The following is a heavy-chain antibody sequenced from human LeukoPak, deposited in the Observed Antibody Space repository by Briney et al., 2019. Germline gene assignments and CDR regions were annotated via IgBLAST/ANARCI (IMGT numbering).Heavy chain of an antibody. CDR3: ARERQDTVIHSGAFDI. J-gene: IGHJ3*02. CDR1: GFTFSNYF. V-gene: IGHV3-30*04. D-gene: IGHD2-21*02. CDR2: IASDGSHT. Sequence: PGRSLRLSCAASGFTFSNYFMHWVRQAPGKGLEWVADIASDGSHTFYVESVKGRFTISRDNSKNTQYLQMNSLRAEDTAVYFCARERQDTVIHSGAFDIWGQGTMVTVSS.